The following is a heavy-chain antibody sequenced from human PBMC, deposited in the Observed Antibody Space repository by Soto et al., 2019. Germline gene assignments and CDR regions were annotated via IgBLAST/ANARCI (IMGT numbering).Heavy chain of an antibody. J-gene: IGHJ4*02. CDR2: ISYDGNNK. Sequence: QVQLVESGGGVVQPGRSLRLSCAASGFTFSSYAMHWVRQAPGKGLEWVAVISYDGNNKYYADSVKGLFTISRDNSESTLYLQMNSLRAEDTAVYYCASDKSAFGVASHFDYWGQGTLVTVSS. D-gene: IGHD3-3*01. CDR3: ASDKSAFGVASHFDY. V-gene: IGHV3-30-3*01. CDR1: GFTFSSYA.